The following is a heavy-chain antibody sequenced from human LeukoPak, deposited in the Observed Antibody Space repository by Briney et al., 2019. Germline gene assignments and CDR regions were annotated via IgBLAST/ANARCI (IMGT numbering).Heavy chain of an antibody. J-gene: IGHJ4*02. CDR1: GFTFSDYS. CDR3: TIPHSGRDY. CDR2: INNSSSYI. Sequence: PGGSLRLSCAGSGFTFSDYSMNWVRQTPGKRLEWVSSINNSSSYIYYADSVKGRFTISRDNAKNSLYLQMNSLRVEDTAVYYCTIPHSGRDYWGQGTLVTVSS. V-gene: IGHV3-21*06. D-gene: IGHD3-10*01.